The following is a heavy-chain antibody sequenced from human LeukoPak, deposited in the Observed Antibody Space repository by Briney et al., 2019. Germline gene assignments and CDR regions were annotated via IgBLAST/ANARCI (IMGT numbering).Heavy chain of an antibody. D-gene: IGHD3-16*01. CDR3: VREYHGGYFDF. CDR2: VYPSAGTS. J-gene: IGHJ4*02. V-gene: IGHV1-46*03. CDR1: GYIFTSYY. Sequence: ASVKVSCKASGYIFTSYYMHSVRQAPGQGLEWLGVVYPSAGTSDPAQRFRARITLSDDTSTSTAYMELRSLKSEDTAIYFCVREYHGGYFDFWGQRTLVTVSS.